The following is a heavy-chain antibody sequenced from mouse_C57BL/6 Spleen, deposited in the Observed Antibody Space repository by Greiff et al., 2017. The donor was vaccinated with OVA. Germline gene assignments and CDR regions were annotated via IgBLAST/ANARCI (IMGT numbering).Heavy chain of an antibody. D-gene: IGHD2-2*01. CDR3: ASEGVTTGGFAY. V-gene: IGHV2-6*01. CDR1: GFSLTSYG. Sequence: VQLQESGPGLVAPSQSLSITCTVSGFSLTSYGVDWVRQSPGKGLEWLGVIWGVGSTNYNSALKSRLSISKDNSKRQVFLKMNSLQTDDTAMYYCASEGVTTGGFAYWGQGTLVTVSA. CDR2: IWGVGST. J-gene: IGHJ3*01.